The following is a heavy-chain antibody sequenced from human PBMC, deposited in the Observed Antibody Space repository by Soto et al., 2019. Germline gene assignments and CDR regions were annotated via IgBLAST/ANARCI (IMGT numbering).Heavy chain of an antibody. CDR1: VFDFSTHW. Sequence: PGGSLRLSCAASVFDFSTHWMHWVRQAPGKGLEWVSRIDDDGSSTRYADSVKGRFTISRDNAKNIVYLEMTSLRTEDTAVYFCARRLELPLGASLYYYGMDVWGQGTTVTVSS. J-gene: IGHJ6*02. V-gene: IGHV3-74*01. CDR2: IDDDGSST. D-gene: IGHD1-7*01. CDR3: ARRLELPLGASLYYYGMDV.